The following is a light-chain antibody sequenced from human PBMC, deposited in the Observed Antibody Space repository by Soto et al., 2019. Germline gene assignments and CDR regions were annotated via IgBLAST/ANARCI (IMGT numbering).Light chain of an antibody. CDR3: QQYDTSPRT. CDR1: QSVSSNY. V-gene: IGKV3-20*01. CDR2: GAS. Sequence: EVMLTQSPGTLSLSPGERATLSCRASQSVSSNYLAWYQQKSGQAPRLLIYGASNRATGIPDRFSGSGSGTDFTLTIRRLEPGDFAVYCCQQYDTSPRTFGQGTKVEFK. J-gene: IGKJ1*01.